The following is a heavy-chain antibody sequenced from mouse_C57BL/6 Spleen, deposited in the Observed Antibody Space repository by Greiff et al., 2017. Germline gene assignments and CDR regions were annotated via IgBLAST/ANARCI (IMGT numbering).Heavy chain of an antibody. CDR2: IDPENGDT. CDR3: TTPRGKGYAMDY. V-gene: IGHV14-4*01. Sequence: EVQLQESGAELVRPGASVKLSCTASGFNIKDDYMHWVKQRPEQGLEWIGWIDPENGDTEYASKFQGKATITADTSSNTAYLLLSSLTSEDTAVYYCTTPRGKGYAMDYWGQGTSVTVSS. J-gene: IGHJ4*01. CDR1: GFNIKDDY.